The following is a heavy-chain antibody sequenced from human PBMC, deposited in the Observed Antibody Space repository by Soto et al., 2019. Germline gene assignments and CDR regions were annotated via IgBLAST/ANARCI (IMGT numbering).Heavy chain of an antibody. J-gene: IGHJ2*01. CDR3: AKDVRLKFWWYFDL. CDR1: GFTFSSYG. D-gene: IGHD3-3*01. V-gene: IGHV3-30*18. Sequence: QVQMVESGGGVVQPGRSLRLSCAASGFTFSSYGMHWVRQAPGKGLEWVAVISYDGSNKYYADSVKGRFTISRDNSKNTLYLQMNSLRAEDTAVYYCAKDVRLKFWWYFDLWGRGTLVTVSS. CDR2: ISYDGSNK.